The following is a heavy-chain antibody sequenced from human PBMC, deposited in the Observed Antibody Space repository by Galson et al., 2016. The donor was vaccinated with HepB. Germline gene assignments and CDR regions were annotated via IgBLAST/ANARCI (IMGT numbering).Heavy chain of an antibody. CDR2: ISTRGSSI. CDR3: ARGIDDIIAAGGYYYYYGMDV. CDR1: GFTFNNYE. V-gene: IGHV3-48*03. J-gene: IGHJ6*02. D-gene: IGHD6-13*01. Sequence: SLRLSCAASGFTFNNYEMNWVRQAPGKGLEWVSYISTRGSSIYYADSVKGRFTISRDNAKNSLYLQMNSLRAEDTAVYYCARGIDDIIAAGGYYYYYGMDVWGQGTTVTVSS.